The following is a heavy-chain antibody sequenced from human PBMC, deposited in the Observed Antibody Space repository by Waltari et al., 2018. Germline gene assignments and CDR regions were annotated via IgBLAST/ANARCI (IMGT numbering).Heavy chain of an antibody. J-gene: IGHJ4*02. V-gene: IGHV3-23*04. CDR2: ISGSGGST. CDR1: GFTFSSYA. D-gene: IGHD6-6*01. CDR3: AKDPPGAPSIAARRDY. Sequence: EVQLVESGGGLVQPGGSLRLSCAASGFTFSSYAMGWVRQAPGKGLEWVSAISGSGGSTYYADSVKGRFTISRDNSKNTLYLQMNSLRAEDTAVYYCAKDPPGAPSIAARRDYWGQGTLVTVSS.